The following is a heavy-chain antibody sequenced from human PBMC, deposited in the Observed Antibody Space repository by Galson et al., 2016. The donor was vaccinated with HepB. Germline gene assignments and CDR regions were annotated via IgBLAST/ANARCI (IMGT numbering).Heavy chain of an antibody. Sequence: CAISWDSVYNNAAARVWIRQSPSRGLEWLGRTFYRSTWENHYAGSVKNRITISPDTSRNQFSLHLNSVTPEDTAVYYCARAVMLGRGMNVWGQGTTVTVSS. CDR3: ARAVMLGRGMNV. CDR2: TFYRSTWEN. D-gene: IGHD3-10*01. V-gene: IGHV6-1*01. J-gene: IGHJ6*02. CDR1: WDSVYNNAAA.